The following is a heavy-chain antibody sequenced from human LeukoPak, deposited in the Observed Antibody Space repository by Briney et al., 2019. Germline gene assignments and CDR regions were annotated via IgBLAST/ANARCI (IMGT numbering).Heavy chain of an antibody. CDR2: ISAYNGNT. CDR3: ARPRGYSHGTYFDY. D-gene: IGHD5-18*01. CDR1: GYTFISYG. Sequence: ASVKVSCKASGYTFISYGISWVRQAPGQGLEWMGWISAYNGNTNYAQQFQGRITLTTDTSTSAAYMELRSLRSDDTAVYYCARPRGYSHGTYFDYWGLGTLVTVSS. V-gene: IGHV1-18*01. J-gene: IGHJ4*02.